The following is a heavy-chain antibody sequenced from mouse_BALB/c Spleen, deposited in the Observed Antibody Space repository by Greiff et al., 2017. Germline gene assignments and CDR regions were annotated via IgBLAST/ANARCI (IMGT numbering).Heavy chain of an antibody. CDR1: GYTFTSYY. Sequence: QVQLQQSGPELVKPGASVRISCKASGYTFTSYYIHWVKQRPGQGLEWIGWIYPGNVNTKYNEKFKGKATLTADKSSSTAYMQLSSLTSEDSAVYFCARYLGNYRYFDVWGAGTTVTVSS. V-gene: IGHV1S56*01. J-gene: IGHJ1*01. CDR2: IYPGNVNT. D-gene: IGHD2-1*01. CDR3: ARYLGNYRYFDV.